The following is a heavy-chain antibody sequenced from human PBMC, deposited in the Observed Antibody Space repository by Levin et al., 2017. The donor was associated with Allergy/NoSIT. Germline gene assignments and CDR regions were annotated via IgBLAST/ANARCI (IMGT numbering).Heavy chain of an antibody. V-gene: IGHV4-30-2*01. Sequence: SETLSLTCAVSGGSISSGGYSWSWIRQPPGTGLEWIGNIYLSGSTNDNPSLKSRVTMSVDRSKNQFSLKLSYVTAADTAVYYCARVLRFYYYYYMDVWGKGTTVTVSS. CDR2: IYLSGST. J-gene: IGHJ6*03. D-gene: IGHD5-12*01. CDR3: ARVLRFYYYYYMDV. CDR1: GGSISSGGYS.